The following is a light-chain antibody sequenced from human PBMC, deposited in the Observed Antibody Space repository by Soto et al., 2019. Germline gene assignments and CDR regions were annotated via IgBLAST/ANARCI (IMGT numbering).Light chain of an antibody. CDR2: GAS. CDR1: QSVSSSY. CDR3: QLYGGSPPT. Sequence: EIVLTQSPGTLSLSPGERATLSCRASQSVSSSYLAWYQQKPGQAPRLLIFGASSRATGTPDRFSGSGSGTDFTLTISRLEPEDSAVYHCQLYGGSPPTFGQGTKVEIK. J-gene: IGKJ1*01. V-gene: IGKV3-20*01.